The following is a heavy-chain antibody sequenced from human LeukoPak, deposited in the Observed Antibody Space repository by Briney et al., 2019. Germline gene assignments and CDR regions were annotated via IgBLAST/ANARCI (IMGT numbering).Heavy chain of an antibody. D-gene: IGHD3-22*01. V-gene: IGHV4-4*07. CDR1: GGSISSYD. Sequence: SETLSLTCTVSGGSISSYDWSWIRQPAGKGLEWIGRIYTRGSTNYNPSLKSRVSMSVDTSKKQFSLKLSSVTAADTAVYYCARTAGYDSSGSLDYWGQGTLVTVSS. CDR3: ARTAGYDSSGSLDY. J-gene: IGHJ4*02. CDR2: IYTRGST.